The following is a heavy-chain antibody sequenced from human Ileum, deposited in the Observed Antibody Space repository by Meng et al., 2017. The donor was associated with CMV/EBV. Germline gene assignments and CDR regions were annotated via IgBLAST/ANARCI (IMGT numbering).Heavy chain of an antibody. CDR3: DASDY. Sequence: GESLKISCAASGFTFSTYPMSWARQVPGKGLEWVSTISGSGGRTHYAGSVKGRFTISRDNSKNILYLQMNSLRAEDTAVYYCDASDYWGQGGLVTVSS. V-gene: IGHV3-23*01. D-gene: IGHD6-6*01. CDR2: ISGSGGRT. J-gene: IGHJ4*02. CDR1: GFTFSTYP.